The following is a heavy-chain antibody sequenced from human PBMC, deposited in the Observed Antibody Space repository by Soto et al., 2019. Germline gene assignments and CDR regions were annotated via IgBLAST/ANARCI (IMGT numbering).Heavy chain of an antibody. CDR1: GFTLGSYW. V-gene: IGHV3-74*01. CDR3: ARLYSSGWYDK. Sequence: GGSLRLSCAAPGFTLGSYWMHWVRQAPGKGLVWVSRIKSDGSYTNYADSVKGRFTISRDNAKNTLYLQMDSLRAEDTAVYYCARLYSSGWYDKWGQGTLVTVSS. J-gene: IGHJ4*02. CDR2: IKSDGSYT. D-gene: IGHD6-19*01.